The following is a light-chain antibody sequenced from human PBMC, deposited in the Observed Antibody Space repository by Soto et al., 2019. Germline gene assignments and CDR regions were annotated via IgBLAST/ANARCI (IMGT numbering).Light chain of an antibody. V-gene: IGLV2-14*03. J-gene: IGLJ1*01. Sequence: QSVLTQPASVSGSPGQSITISCTGTSSDVGAYDFVSWYQQHPDKAPKLMIYEVRNRPSGVSNRVSGSKSVNTATLTISGLQAEDEADYYCSSYTTSSTRVFGTGTKVTVL. CDR3: SSYTTSSTRV. CDR1: SSDVGAYDF. CDR2: EVR.